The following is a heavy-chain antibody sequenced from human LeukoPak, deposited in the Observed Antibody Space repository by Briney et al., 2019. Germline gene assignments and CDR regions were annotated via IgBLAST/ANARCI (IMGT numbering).Heavy chain of an antibody. D-gene: IGHD1-1*01. J-gene: IGHJ4*02. V-gene: IGHV1-2*02. CDR2: INPNSGAT. Sequence: GASVKVSCKASGYTFSRYYIHWVRQVPGQGLEWMGWINPNSGATSYAQKVQGGVTLTRDTSITTFYMEVSRLRSDDTAVYVCARYNWNDVVSALDYWGQGTLVTVSS. CDR3: ARYNWNDVVSALDY. CDR1: GYTFSRYY.